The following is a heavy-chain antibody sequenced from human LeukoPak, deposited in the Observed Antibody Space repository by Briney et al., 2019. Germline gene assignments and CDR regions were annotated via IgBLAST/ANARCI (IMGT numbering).Heavy chain of an antibody. CDR2: IKGRTDGGIT. Sequence: PGGSLRLSCGASGFTFSNAWMGWVRQARGKGLEWVGRIKGRTDGGITDYAAPVKGRFTISRDDSKNTLYLQMNSLKTEDTAVYYCILTYYYDSSGYLEDYWGQGTLVTVSS. D-gene: IGHD3-22*01. CDR1: GFTFSNAW. J-gene: IGHJ4*02. V-gene: IGHV3-15*05. CDR3: ILTYYYDSSGYLEDY.